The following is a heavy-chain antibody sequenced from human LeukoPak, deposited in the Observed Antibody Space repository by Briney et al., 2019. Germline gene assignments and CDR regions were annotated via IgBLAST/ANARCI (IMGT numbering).Heavy chain of an antibody. CDR3: ARGQYSQVGWFDP. Sequence: PSETLSLTCTVSGGSISSYYWSWIRQPPGKGLEWIGYIYYSGSTNYNPSLKSRVTISVDTSKNQFSLKLSSVTAADTAVYYCARGQYSQVGWFDPWGQGTLVTVSS. D-gene: IGHD2-15*01. CDR1: GGSISSYY. V-gene: IGHV4-59*01. J-gene: IGHJ5*02. CDR2: IYYSGST.